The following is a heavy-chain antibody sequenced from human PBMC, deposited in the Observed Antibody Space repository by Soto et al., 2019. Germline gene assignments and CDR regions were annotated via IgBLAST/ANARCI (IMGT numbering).Heavy chain of an antibody. CDR1: GGTFSSYS. V-gene: IGHV1-69*01. Sequence: QVQLVQSGAEVKKPGSSVKVSCKASGGTFSSYSISWVRQAPGQGLEWMGGSIPIFRTANYAQKFQGRVTITADESTSTVYMELSSLRSEDTAVYYCARRGHHRKASYYYDMDVWGQGTTVTVSS. CDR3: ARRGHHRKASYYYDMDV. CDR2: SIPIFRTA. D-gene: IGHD3-16*01. J-gene: IGHJ6*01.